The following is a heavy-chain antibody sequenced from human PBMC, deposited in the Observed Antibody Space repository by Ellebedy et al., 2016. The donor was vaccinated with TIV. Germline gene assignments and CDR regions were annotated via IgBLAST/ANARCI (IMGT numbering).Heavy chain of an antibody. CDR3: ARGSRSYDFWSGLPGRYYFDY. V-gene: IGHV4-59*12. Sequence: SETLSLXCTVSGGSISSYYWSWIRQPPGKGLEWIGYIYYSGSTNYNPSLKSRVTISVDTSKNQFSLKLSSMTAADTAAYYCARGSRSYDFWSGLPGRYYFDYWGQGTLVTVSS. CDR2: IYYSGST. J-gene: IGHJ4*02. CDR1: GGSISSYY. D-gene: IGHD3-3*01.